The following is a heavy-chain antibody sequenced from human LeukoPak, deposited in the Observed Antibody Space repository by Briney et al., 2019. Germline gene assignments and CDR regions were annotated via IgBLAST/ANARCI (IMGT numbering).Heavy chain of an antibody. J-gene: IGHJ6*02. CDR1: GFTFSSYA. D-gene: IGHD1-1*01. V-gene: IGHV3-30*04. CDR3: ARAIGTDYYYYYGMDV. CDR2: ISYDGSNE. Sequence: GSLRLSCSASGFTFSSYAMHWVRQAPGKGLEWVAVISYDGSNEYYADSVKGRFTISRDNSKNTLYLQMNSLRAEDTAVYYCARAIGTDYYYYYGMDVWGQGTTVTVSS.